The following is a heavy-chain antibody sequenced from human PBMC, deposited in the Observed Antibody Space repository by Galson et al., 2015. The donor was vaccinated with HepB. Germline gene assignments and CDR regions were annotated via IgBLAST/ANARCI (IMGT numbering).Heavy chain of an antibody. D-gene: IGHD6-19*01. CDR1: GFTFDDFA. J-gene: IGHJ4*02. V-gene: IGHV3-9*01. CDR2: ISWNSGSL. Sequence: SLRLSCAASGFTFDDFAMHWVRQAPGKGLEWVSAISWNSGSLDYADSVKGRFTISRDNAKNSVYLQMNSLRAEDTALYYCAKGGVGGAGIDYWGQGTLVTVSS. CDR3: AKGGVGGAGIDY.